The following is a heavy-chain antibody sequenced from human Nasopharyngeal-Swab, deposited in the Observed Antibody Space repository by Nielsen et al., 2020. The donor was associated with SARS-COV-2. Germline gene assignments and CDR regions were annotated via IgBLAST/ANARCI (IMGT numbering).Heavy chain of an antibody. J-gene: IGHJ6*02. D-gene: IGHD1-7*01. CDR1: GYSFTSYY. CDR2: INPTGGST. V-gene: IGHV1-46*01. Sequence: ASVKVSCKAPGYSFTSYYMHWVRQAPGQGLEWMGIINPTGGSTTYAQKFQGRVTMTRDTSTSTVYMELSSLRSEDTAVYYCARAADKLRASVSPNYGMDVWGQGTTVTVSS. CDR3: ARAADKLRASVSPNYGMDV.